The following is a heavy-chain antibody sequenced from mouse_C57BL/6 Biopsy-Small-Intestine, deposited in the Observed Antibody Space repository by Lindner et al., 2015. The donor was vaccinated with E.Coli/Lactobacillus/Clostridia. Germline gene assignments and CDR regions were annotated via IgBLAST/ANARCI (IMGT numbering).Heavy chain of an antibody. J-gene: IGHJ2*01. CDR1: GGSFNSYA. Sequence: SVKVSCKPSGGSFNSYAIGWVRQAPGQGLEWMGGIIPIFGTPHYAQKFQGRVTIAADTSTSTVYMELSSLRPEDTAVYFCARDSGGGGGYTIKFTYFDLWGQGTLVTASS. CDR3: ARDSGGGGGYTIKFTYFDL. CDR2: IIPIFGTP. D-gene: IGHD1-1*02. V-gene: IGHV1-81*01.